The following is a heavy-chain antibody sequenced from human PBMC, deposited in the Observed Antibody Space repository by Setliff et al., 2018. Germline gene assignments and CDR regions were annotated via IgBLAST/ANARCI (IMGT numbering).Heavy chain of an antibody. CDR3: SRLVRYCSRTTCQTASGAEL. V-gene: IGHV1-18*01. CDR1: GDTFSTYA. J-gene: IGHJ4*02. Sequence: ASVKVSCKASGDTFSTYALSWVRQAPGQGLEWMGWISVYSGNTNYAQKLQGRVTMTTDASTNTAYMELRGLTSDDTAVYYCSRLVRYCSRTTCQTASGAELWGQGTLVTVSS. D-gene: IGHD2-2*01. CDR2: ISVYSGNT.